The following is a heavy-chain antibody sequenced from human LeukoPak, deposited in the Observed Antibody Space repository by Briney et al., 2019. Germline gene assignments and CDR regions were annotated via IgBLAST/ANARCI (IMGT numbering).Heavy chain of an antibody. CDR2: ISGSGGST. J-gene: IGHJ6*03. CDR3: ASTISGSYVYYYYYMDV. V-gene: IGHV3-23*01. Sequence: GGSLRLSCAASGFTFSSYAMSWVRQAPGKGLEWVSAISGSGGSTYYADSVKGRFTISRDNAKNTLYLQMNSLRAEDTAVYYCASTISGSYVYYYYYMDVWGKGTTVTVSS. D-gene: IGHD1-26*01. CDR1: GFTFSSYA.